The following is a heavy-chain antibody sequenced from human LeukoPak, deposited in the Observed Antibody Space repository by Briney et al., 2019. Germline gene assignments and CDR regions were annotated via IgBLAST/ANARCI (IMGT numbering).Heavy chain of an antibody. J-gene: IGHJ4*02. CDR3: ARRNWNYAIDY. CDR2: MNPNSGNT. D-gene: IGHD1-7*01. V-gene: IGHV1-8*02. Sequence: GASVKVSCKASDYTFTSYGISWVRQAPGQGLEWMGWMNPNSGNTGYAQKFQGRVTMTRNTSISTAYMELSSLRSEDTAVYYCARRNWNYAIDYWGQGTLVTVSS. CDR1: DYTFTSYG.